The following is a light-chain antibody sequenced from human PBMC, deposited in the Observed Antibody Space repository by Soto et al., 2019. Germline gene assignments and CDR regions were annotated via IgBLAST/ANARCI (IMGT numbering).Light chain of an antibody. J-gene: IGLJ1*01. V-gene: IGLV2-14*03. CDR3: SSYTTSNTRQIV. CDR1: SSDVGGYNY. Sequence: QSLLTQPASVSGSPGQSITIFCTGTSSDVGGYNYVSWYQHHPGKAPKLIIYDVSNRPSGVSIRFSGSKSDNTASLTISGLQPEDEADYHCSSYTTSNTRQIVFGTGTKVTVL. CDR2: DVS.